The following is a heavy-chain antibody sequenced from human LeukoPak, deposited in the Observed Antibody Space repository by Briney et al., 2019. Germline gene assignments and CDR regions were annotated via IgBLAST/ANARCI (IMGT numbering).Heavy chain of an antibody. CDR3: AKDRHFHCSSTSCYPPTMIDNHYFDY. J-gene: IGHJ4*02. CDR1: GFTFSSYG. CDR2: IRYDGSNK. D-gene: IGHD2-2*01. Sequence: GGSLRLSCAASGFTFSSYGMHWVRQAPGKGLEWVAFIRYDGSNKYYADSVKGRFTISRDNSKNTLYLQMNSLRAEDTAVYYCAKDRHFHCSSTSCYPPTMIDNHYFDYWGQGTLVTVSS. V-gene: IGHV3-30*02.